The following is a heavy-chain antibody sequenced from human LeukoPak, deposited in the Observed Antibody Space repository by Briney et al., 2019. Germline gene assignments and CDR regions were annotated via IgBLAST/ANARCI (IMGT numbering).Heavy chain of an antibody. CDR1: GFTVSSNY. V-gene: IGHV3-53*04. CDR3: ARDLAYYYDSSGLGAFDI. CDR2: IYSGGST. Sequence: GGSLRLSCAASGFTVSSNYMSWVRQAPGRGLEWVSVIYSGGSTYYADSVKGRFTISRHNSKNTLYLQMNSLRAEDTAVYYCARDLAYYYDSSGLGAFDIWGQGTMVTVSS. D-gene: IGHD3-22*01. J-gene: IGHJ3*02.